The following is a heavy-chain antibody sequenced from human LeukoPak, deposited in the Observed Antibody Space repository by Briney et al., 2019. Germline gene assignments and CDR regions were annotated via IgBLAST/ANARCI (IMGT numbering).Heavy chain of an antibody. CDR2: INTNTGNP. Sequence: GASVKVSCKASGYTFTSYAMNWVRQAPGQGLEWMGWINTNTGNPTYAQGFTGRVVFSLDTSVSTAYLQISSLKAEDTAVYYCASRAVATIFPYYYYYMDVWGKGTTVTVSS. CDR3: ASRAVATIFPYYYYYMDV. CDR1: GYTFTSYA. D-gene: IGHD5-12*01. V-gene: IGHV7-4-1*02. J-gene: IGHJ6*03.